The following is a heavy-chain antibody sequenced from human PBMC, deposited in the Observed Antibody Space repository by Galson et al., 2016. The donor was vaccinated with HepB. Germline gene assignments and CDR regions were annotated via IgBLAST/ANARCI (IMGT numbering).Heavy chain of an antibody. J-gene: IGHJ6*02. CDR1: GLNFSTYW. Sequence: SLRLSCAVSGLNFSTYWMNWVRQAPGEGLVWVSRINRDGSTTNYVDSVKGRFTISRDNAENTLYLQMNSLRAEDTAVYYCAKERHDSSGWRWDYYYGMDVWGQGTTVTVSS. CDR2: INRDGSTT. D-gene: IGHD3-22*01. V-gene: IGHV3-74*01. CDR3: AKERHDSSGWRWDYYYGMDV.